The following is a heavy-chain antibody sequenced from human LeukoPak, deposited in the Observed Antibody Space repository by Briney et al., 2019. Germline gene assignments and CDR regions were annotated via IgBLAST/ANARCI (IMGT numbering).Heavy chain of an antibody. J-gene: IGHJ6*03. D-gene: IGHD6-13*01. CDR3: AKSGIAYYYYCMDV. V-gene: IGHV3-9*01. CDR2: ISWNSGSI. Sequence: PGGSLRLSCAASGFTFSSYTMSWVRQAPGKGLEWVSGISWNSGSIGYADSVKGRFTISRDNAKNSLYLQMNSLRAEDTALYYCAKSGIAYYYYCMDVWGKGTTVTVSS. CDR1: GFTFSSYT.